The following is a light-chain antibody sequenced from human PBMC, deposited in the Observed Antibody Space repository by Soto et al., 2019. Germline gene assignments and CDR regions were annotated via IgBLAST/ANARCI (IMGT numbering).Light chain of an antibody. J-gene: IGLJ1*01. V-gene: IGLV3-21*02. CDR3: QVWDTSSVHYV. CDR2: DDS. Sequence: SYELTQPPSLSVAPGQTARISCGGNNIGSKTVHWYQQKPGRAPVLIIYDDSDRPSGIPERFSGSNSGNTATLTIIRVEAGDEADYYCQVWDTSSVHYVFGTGTKVTV. CDR1: NIGSKT.